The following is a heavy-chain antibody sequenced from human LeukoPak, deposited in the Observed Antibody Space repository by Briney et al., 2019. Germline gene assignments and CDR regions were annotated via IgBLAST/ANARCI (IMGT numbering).Heavy chain of an antibody. V-gene: IGHV1-2*02. CDR1: GYTFTGYY. J-gene: IGHJ4*02. CDR3: ARDQYYDSSGLLDY. CDR2: INPNSGGT. D-gene: IGHD3-22*01. Sequence: ASVKVSCKASGYTFTGYYMHWVRQAPGQGLECMGWINPNSGGTNYAQKFQGRVTMTRDTSISTAYMELSRLRSDDTAVYYCARDQYYDSSGLLDYWGQGTLVTVSS.